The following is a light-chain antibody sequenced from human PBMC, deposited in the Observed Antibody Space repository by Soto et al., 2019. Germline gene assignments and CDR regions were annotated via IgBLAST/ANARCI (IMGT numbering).Light chain of an antibody. Sequence: QSALTQPRSVSGSPGQSVTISCTGTSSDVGGYNYVSWYQHHPGKAPKLMIDDVSKRPSGVPDCFSGSKSGNTASLTISWLKAEDEAAYCCCSYAGSPLMVFRGGTTETAL. V-gene: IGLV2-11*01. CDR3: CSYAGSPLMV. CDR2: DVS. J-gene: IGLJ2*01. CDR1: SSDVGGYNY.